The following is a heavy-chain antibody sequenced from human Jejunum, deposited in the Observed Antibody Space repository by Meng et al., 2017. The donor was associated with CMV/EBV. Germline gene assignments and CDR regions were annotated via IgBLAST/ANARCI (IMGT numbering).Heavy chain of an antibody. D-gene: IGHD4-11*01. CDR2: IAHDRSTK. V-gene: IGHV3-30*02. J-gene: IGHJ4*02. CDR1: GFTFSSSA. CDR3: VKDLFYSFDY. Sequence: VESGGGVGQPGGSLRLACAASGFTFSSSAMHWVRQFPGKGLEWVSFIAHDRSTKTYTDYVKGRFTISRDDSKNTVYLEMNSLRVEDTAVYYCVKDLFYSFDYWGQGSLVTVSS.